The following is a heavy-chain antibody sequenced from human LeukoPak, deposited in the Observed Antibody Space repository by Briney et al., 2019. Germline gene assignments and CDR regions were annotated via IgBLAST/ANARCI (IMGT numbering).Heavy chain of an antibody. D-gene: IGHD2-2*01. CDR1: GGSISSSSYY. J-gene: IGHJ3*02. CDR2: IYYSGST. Sequence: SETLSLTCTVSGGSISSSSYYWGWIRQPPGKGLEWIGNIYYSGSTYYNPSLKSRVTISVDTSKNQFSLKLSSVTAADTAVYYCARVGLRGTRVPPHAFDIWGQGTMVTVSS. CDR3: ARVGLRGTRVPPHAFDI. V-gene: IGHV4-39*07.